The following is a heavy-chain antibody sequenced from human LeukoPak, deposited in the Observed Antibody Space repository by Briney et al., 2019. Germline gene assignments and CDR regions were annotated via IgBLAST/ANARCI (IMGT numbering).Heavy chain of an antibody. Sequence: GGSLRLSCAASRFTVSSNYMSWVRQAPGKGLEWVSVIYSGSSTYHADSVKGRFTISRDNSKNTLYLQMISLRAEDTAVYYCANYGSVSYFAYWGQGTLVTVSS. D-gene: IGHD3-10*01. J-gene: IGHJ4*02. CDR3: ANYGSVSYFAY. CDR2: IYSGSST. CDR1: RFTVSSNY. V-gene: IGHV3-53*05.